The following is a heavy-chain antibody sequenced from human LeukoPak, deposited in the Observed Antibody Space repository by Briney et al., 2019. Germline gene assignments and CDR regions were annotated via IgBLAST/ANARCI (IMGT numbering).Heavy chain of an antibody. CDR2: IKEDGSEK. CDR1: GFTFSAYW. CDR3: ARVHHSSSWGTDDC. D-gene: IGHD6-13*01. J-gene: IGHJ4*02. Sequence: QSGGSLRLSCEAYGFTFSAYWMTWVRQAPGKGLEWVANIKEDGSEKYYVDSVRGRFTISRDNAKHSLYLHLNRLRAEDTAVYYCARVHHSSSWGTDDCWGQGTLVTVSS. V-gene: IGHV3-7*01.